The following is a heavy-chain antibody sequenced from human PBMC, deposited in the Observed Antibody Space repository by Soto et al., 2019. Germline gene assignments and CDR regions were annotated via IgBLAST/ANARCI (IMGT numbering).Heavy chain of an antibody. CDR1: GFSFSDHY. CDR2: ISGIAETI. Sequence: GGSLRLSCAASGFSFSDHYMSWVRQALGKGLEWISHISGIAETIYYADSVRGRFTVSRDNAKNSLYLQLNSLRAEDTAVYYCARETADYDSSGLDYWGQGTLVTVSS. CDR3: ARETADYDSSGLDY. D-gene: IGHD3-22*01. V-gene: IGHV3-11*01. J-gene: IGHJ4*02.